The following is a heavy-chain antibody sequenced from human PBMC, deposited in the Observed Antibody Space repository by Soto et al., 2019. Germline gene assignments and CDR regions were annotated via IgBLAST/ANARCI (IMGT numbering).Heavy chain of an antibody. D-gene: IGHD3-22*01. CDR3: ATRPLLPLAP. J-gene: IGHJ3*01. CDR1: GFTFSSND. V-gene: IGHV3-53*01. Sequence: EVQLVESGGGLIQPGGSLRLSCAAAGFTFSSNDMNWVRQARGKGLEWVSLIYSGGSTYYAASVKGRFTISRDNSKNTLYLQMSSLRAEDTAVYYCATRPLLPLAPWGQGTMVTVSS. CDR2: IYSGGST.